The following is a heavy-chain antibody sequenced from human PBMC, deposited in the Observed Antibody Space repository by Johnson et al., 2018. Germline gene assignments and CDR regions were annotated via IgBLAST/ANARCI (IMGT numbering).Heavy chain of an antibody. D-gene: IGHD5-18*01. CDR1: GFTFSSYG. V-gene: IGHV3-30*18. CDR2: ISYDGSNK. Sequence: QVQLVQSGGGVVQPGRSLRLSCAASGFTFSSYGMHWVRQAPGKGLEWVAVISYDGSNKYYADSVKGRFPISRDNSKNTLYLQMNSLRTEDTAVYYCSKGGLGGNSRYYYYGMDVWGQGTTVTVSS. J-gene: IGHJ6*02. CDR3: SKGGLGGNSRYYYYGMDV.